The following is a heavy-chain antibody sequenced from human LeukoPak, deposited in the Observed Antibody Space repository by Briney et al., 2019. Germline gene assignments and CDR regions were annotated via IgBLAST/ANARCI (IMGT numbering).Heavy chain of an antibody. CDR2: ISGRAGST. J-gene: IGHJ4*02. CDR3: ARDAGIEVTGYYFDY. Sequence: GGSLRLSCAASGFTFTSNALNWVRQAPGKGLEWVSAISGRAGSTYHADSVQGRFTISRDNSRNTLYLQMNGLRAEDTAVYFCARDAGIEVTGYYFDYWGRGTLVTVSS. CDR1: GFTFTSNA. D-gene: IGHD3-9*01. V-gene: IGHV3-23*01.